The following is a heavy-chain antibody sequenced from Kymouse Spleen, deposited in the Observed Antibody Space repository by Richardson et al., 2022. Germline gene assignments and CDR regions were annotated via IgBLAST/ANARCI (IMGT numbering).Heavy chain of an antibody. V-gene: IGHV3-9*01. Sequence: EVQLVESGGGLVQPGRSLRLSCAASGFTFDDYAMHWVRQAPGKGLEWVSGISWNSGSIGYADSVKGRFTISRDNAKNSLYLQMNSLRAEDTALYYCAKDIAGYSSGRNWFDPWGQGTLVTVSS. CDR2: ISWNSGSI. CDR1: GFTFDDYA. J-gene: IGHJ5*02. D-gene: IGHD6-19*01. CDR3: AKDIAGYSSGRNWFDP.